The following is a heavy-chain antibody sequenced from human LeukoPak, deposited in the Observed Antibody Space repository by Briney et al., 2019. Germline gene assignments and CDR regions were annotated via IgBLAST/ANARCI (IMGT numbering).Heavy chain of an antibody. CDR3: AKDSQLKYCTNGVCYTQPYLFDY. V-gene: IGHV3-23*01. Sequence: GGSLRLSCAASGFTFSSYAMSWVRHAPGKGLEWVSAISGSGGSTFYADSVKGRFTISRDNSKNTLYVQMNSQRAEDTAVYYCAKDSQLKYCTNGVCYTQPYLFDYGGQGTLVTVSS. CDR2: ISGSGGST. CDR1: GFTFSSYA. J-gene: IGHJ4*02. D-gene: IGHD2-8*01.